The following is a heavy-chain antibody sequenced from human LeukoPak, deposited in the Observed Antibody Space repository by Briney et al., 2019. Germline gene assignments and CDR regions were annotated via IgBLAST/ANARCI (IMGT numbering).Heavy chain of an antibody. J-gene: IGHJ4*02. CDR2: ISSSGSTI. V-gene: IGHV3-11*01. CDR1: GFTFSDYY. Sequence: GGSLRLSCAASGFTFSDYYMSWIRPAPGKGLEWVSYISSSGSTIYYADSVKGRFTISRDNAKNSLYLQMNSLRAEDTAVYYCARLLRFSGVYFDYWGQGTLVTVSS. CDR3: ARLLRFSGVYFDY.